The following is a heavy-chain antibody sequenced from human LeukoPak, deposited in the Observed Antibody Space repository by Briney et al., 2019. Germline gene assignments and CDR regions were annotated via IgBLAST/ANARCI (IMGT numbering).Heavy chain of an antibody. V-gene: IGHV4-38-2*02. CDR1: NYSISSGYH. J-gene: IGHJ4*02. D-gene: IGHD3-3*01. CDR3: ARVSERFEFWRGDTPFYFDF. Sequence: KPSETLSLTCTVSNYSISSGYHWGWIRQPPGKGLDWIGSVYHTGSTYYNPSLKSRVTISVDTSKNQFSLKVTSVTAADTAIYFCARVSERFEFWRGDTPFYFDFSGRGAPVTVSS. CDR2: VYHTGST.